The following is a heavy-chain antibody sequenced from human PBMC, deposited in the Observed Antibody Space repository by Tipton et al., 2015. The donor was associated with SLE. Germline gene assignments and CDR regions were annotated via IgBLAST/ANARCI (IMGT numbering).Heavy chain of an antibody. Sequence: TLSLTCAVYGGSFSGYYWSWIRQPPGKGLEWIGEINHSGSTNYNPSLKSRVTISVDTSKNQFSLKLSSVTAADTAVYYCARLFKGSSSSWTEYFQHWGQGPLVTVSS. CDR2: INHSGST. CDR3: ARLFKGSSSSWTEYFQH. CDR1: GGSFSGYY. D-gene: IGHD6-13*01. V-gene: IGHV4-34*01. J-gene: IGHJ1*01.